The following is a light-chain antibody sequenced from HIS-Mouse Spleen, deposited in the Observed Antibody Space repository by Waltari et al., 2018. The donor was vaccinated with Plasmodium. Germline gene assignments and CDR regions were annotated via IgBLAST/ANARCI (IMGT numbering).Light chain of an antibody. CDR3: CSYAGSYTFV. V-gene: IGLV2-11*01. J-gene: IGLJ1*01. CDR1: SSAVGVYKS. CDR2: DVS. Sequence: QSALTQPRSVSGSPGQSVTISCTGTSSAVGVYKSVSWYQQHPGKAPKLMIYDVSKRPSGVPDRFSGSKSGNTASLTISGLQAEDEADYYCCSYAGSYTFVFGTGTKVTVL.